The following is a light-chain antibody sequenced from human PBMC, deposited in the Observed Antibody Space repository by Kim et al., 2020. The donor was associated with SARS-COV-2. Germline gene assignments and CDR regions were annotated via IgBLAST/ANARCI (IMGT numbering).Light chain of an antibody. CDR3: QQGYST. Sequence: DIQMTQSPSSLSASVGDRVTITCRASQSISTYLNWYQQRPGKAPKLLIYAASSLPSGVPSRFSGSGSGTDYTLTISSLQPEDFATYYCQQGYSTFGQGTKLEMK. V-gene: IGKV1-39*01. CDR2: AAS. J-gene: IGKJ2*01. CDR1: QSISTY.